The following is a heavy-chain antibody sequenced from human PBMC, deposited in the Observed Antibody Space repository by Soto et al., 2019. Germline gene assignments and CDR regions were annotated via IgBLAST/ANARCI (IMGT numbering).Heavy chain of an antibody. CDR3: ARDGVAPYYYYGMDV. J-gene: IGHJ6*02. D-gene: IGHD5-12*01. V-gene: IGHV1-18*01. Sequence: QVQLVQSGAEVKKPGASVKVSCKASGYTFTRSGISWVRQAPGQGPEWMGWISSYNGDTNYAQTFQGRVTMTTDTSTSTAYMELRSLRSDDTAVYYCARDGVAPYYYYGMDVWGQGTPVTVSS. CDR2: ISSYNGDT. CDR1: GYTFTRSG.